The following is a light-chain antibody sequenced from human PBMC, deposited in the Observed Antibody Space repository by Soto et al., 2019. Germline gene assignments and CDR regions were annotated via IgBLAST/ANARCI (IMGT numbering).Light chain of an antibody. J-gene: IGLJ3*02. CDR3: CSYAGTYTLWV. Sequence: QSALTQSRSVSGSPGQSVTISCTGTSSDVGGYNFVSWYQQSPGKAPKLIIYDVTKRPSGVPDRFSGSKSGNPASLTISGLQAEDEADYYCCSYAGTYTLWVFGGRTKVTVL. CDR2: DVT. CDR1: SSDVGGYNF. V-gene: IGLV2-11*01.